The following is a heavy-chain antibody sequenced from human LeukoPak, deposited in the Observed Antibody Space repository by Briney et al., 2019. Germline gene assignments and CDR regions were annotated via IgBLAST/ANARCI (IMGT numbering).Heavy chain of an antibody. CDR2: ISSSGSTI. CDR1: GFTFSSYF. J-gene: IGHJ6*04. D-gene: IGHD3-10*02. V-gene: IGHV3-48*04. CDR3: AELGITMIGGV. Sequence: AGGSLRLSCAASGFTFSSYFMNWVRQAPGKGLEWVSYISSSGSTIYYADSVKGRFTISRDNAKNSLYLQMNSLRAEDTAVYYCAELGITMIGGVWGKGTTVTISS.